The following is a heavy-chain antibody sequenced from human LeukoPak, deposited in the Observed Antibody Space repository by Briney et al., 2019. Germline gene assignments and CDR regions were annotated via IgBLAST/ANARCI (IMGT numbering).Heavy chain of an antibody. CDR1: GFTFSSYT. Sequence: PGGSLRLSCAASGFTFSSYTMSWVRQAPGKGLEWVSAVSGSAASTYYADAVKGRFTISRDNSKNTLYLQMNSLRAEDTAVYYCANPQAGPRDYWGQGTLVTVSS. CDR3: ANPQAGPRDY. V-gene: IGHV3-23*01. J-gene: IGHJ4*02. D-gene: IGHD6-13*01. CDR2: VSGSAAST.